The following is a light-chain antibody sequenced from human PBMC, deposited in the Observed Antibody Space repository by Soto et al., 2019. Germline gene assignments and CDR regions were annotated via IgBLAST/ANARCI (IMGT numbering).Light chain of an antibody. CDR3: QKYNSAPQT. CDR1: QGIIDY. J-gene: IGKJ1*01. CDR2: AAS. Sequence: DIQMTQSPSSLSASVGDRVTITCRASQGIIDYLAWYQQKPGRTPKLLIYAASTLQSGVPSRFSGSGSGTDFTLTISSLQPDDVATDYCQKYNSAPQTVGPGTKVEIK. V-gene: IGKV1-27*01.